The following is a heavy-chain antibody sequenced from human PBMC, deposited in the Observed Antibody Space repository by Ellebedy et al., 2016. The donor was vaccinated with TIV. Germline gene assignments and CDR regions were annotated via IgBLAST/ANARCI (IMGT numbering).Heavy chain of an antibody. J-gene: IGHJ6*02. D-gene: IGHD2-2*01. CDR3: ARGCSTTTCSGDYSYAMAV. Sequence: AASVKVSCKASGGTFSSYAISWVRQAPGQGLEWMGGIIPIFGTAKYAQKFQGRVTIAADESTSTAYMELSSLRSEDTAVYYCARGCSTTTCSGDYSYAMAVWGQGTTVTVSS. V-gene: IGHV1-69*13. CDR1: GGTFSSYA. CDR2: IIPIFGTA.